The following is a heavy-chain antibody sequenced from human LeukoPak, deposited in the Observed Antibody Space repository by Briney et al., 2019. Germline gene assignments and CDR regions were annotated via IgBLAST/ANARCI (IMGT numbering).Heavy chain of an antibody. CDR1: GYTFTGYY. CDR3: AFTYGSGSYYYYYYYGMDV. CDR2: INPNSGGT. Sequence: ASVKVSCKASGYTFTGYYMHWVRQAPGQGREWRGWINPNSGGTNYAQKFQVRVTMTRDTSISTAYMELSRLRSDDTAVYYCAFTYGSGSYYYYYYYGMDVWGQGTTVTVSS. J-gene: IGHJ6*02. V-gene: IGHV1-2*02. D-gene: IGHD3-10*01.